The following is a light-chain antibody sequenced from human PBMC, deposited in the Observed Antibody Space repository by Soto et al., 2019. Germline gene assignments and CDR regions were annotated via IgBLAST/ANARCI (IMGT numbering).Light chain of an antibody. CDR1: SSDVGSYNL. J-gene: IGLJ2*01. CDR3: CSYAGSSTLV. CDR2: EGS. V-gene: IGLV2-23*01. Sequence: QSALTQPASVSGSPGQSITISCTGTSSDVGSYNLVSWYQQHPSKAPKLMIYEGSKRPSGVSNRFSGSKSGNTASLTIYGLQAEDEADYYCCSYAGSSTLVFGGGTKLTVL.